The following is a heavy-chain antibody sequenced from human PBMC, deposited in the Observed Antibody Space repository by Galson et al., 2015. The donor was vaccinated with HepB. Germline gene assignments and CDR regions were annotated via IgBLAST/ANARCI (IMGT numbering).Heavy chain of an antibody. D-gene: IGHD3-9*01. Sequence: ETLSLTCGVSGQSISSGYNWGWIRQPPGKGLEWIGTIHQSGSSFFNPSLRSRVTISLDRSKNQFSLKLTSVTASDTAMYYCARVLDGAFDVWGQGTMVIVSS. CDR2: IHQSGSS. CDR3: ARVLDGAFDV. V-gene: IGHV4-38-2*01. CDR1: GQSISSGYN. J-gene: IGHJ3*01.